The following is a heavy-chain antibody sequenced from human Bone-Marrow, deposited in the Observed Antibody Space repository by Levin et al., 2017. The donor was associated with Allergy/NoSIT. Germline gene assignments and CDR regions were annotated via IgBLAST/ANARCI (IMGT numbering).Heavy chain of an antibody. CDR2: ISYDGSNK. D-gene: IGHD6-13*01. J-gene: IGHJ6*02. CDR1: GFTFSSYG. V-gene: IGHV3-30*18. CDR3: AKVNTSSWHHNYYYGMDV. Sequence: GGSLRLSCAASGFTFSSYGMHWVRQAPGKGLEWVAVISYDGSNKYYADSVKGRFTISRDNSKNTLYLQMNSLRAEDTAVYYCAKVNTSSWHHNYYYGMDVWGQGTTVTVSS.